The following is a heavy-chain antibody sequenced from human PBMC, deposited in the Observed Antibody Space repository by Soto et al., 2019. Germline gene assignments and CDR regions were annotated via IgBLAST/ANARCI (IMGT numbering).Heavy chain of an antibody. CDR2: ISYDGSNK. D-gene: IGHD5-18*01. CDR3: AKNPTRYSYGYSFDY. J-gene: IGHJ4*02. Sequence: GGSLRLSCAASGFTFSSYGMHWVRQAPGKGLEWVAVISYDGSNKYYADSVKGRFTISRDNSKNTLYLQMNSLRAEDTAVYYCAKNPTRYSYGYSFDYWGQGTLVTVSS. V-gene: IGHV3-30*18. CDR1: GFTFSSYG.